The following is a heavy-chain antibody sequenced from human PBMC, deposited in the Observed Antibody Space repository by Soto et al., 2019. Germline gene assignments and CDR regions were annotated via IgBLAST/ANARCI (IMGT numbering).Heavy chain of an antibody. CDR1: GYTFTSYG. CDR2: ISAYNGNT. J-gene: IGHJ6*02. V-gene: IGHV1-18*04. D-gene: IGHD2-2*01. Sequence: QVQLVQSGAEVKKPGASVKVSCKASGYTFTSYGISWVRQAPGQGLEWMGWISAYNGNTNYAQKLQGRVTMTTVTFTNTVYMELWSVRSEYTDVYYCARAPPVLVPAANPDPALSSPGDWAYYGMDVWVQGTTVTVSS. CDR3: ARAPPVLVPAANPDPALSSPGDWAYYGMDV.